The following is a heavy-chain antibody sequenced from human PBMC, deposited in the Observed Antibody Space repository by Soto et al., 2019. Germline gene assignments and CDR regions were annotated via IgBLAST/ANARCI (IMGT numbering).Heavy chain of an antibody. Sequence: PSETLSLTCAVSGGSINNHYWSWIRQPPGKGLEWIGYIFYNGFTNYNPSLKSRVTMSVDTSKNQFSLNLNSTTAADTAVYYCARGGYYDIWTGSNGDWFDPWGQGTLVTLSS. CDR2: IFYNGFT. CDR3: ARGGYYDIWTGSNGDWFDP. V-gene: IGHV4-59*11. J-gene: IGHJ5*02. CDR1: GGSINNHY. D-gene: IGHD3-9*01.